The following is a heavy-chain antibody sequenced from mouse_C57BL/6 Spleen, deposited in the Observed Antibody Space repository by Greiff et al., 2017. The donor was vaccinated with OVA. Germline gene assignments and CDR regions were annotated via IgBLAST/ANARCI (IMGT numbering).Heavy chain of an antibody. Sequence: VQLQQPGAELVKPGASVKLSCKASGYTFTSYWMHWVKQRPGQGLEWIGMIHPNSGSTNYNEKFKSKATLTVDKSSSTAYMQLSSLTSEDSAVYYWARGDYDDGAWFAYWGQGTLVTVSA. CDR3: ARGDYDDGAWFAY. D-gene: IGHD2-4*01. CDR1: GYTFTSYW. V-gene: IGHV1-64*01. J-gene: IGHJ3*01. CDR2: IHPNSGST.